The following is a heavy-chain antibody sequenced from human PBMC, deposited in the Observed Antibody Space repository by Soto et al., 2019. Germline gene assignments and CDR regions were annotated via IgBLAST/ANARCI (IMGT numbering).Heavy chain of an antibody. CDR1: GFTFSSYG. Sequence: GGSLRLSCAASGFTFSSYGMHWVRQAPGKGLEWVAVISYDGSNKYYADSVKGRFTISRDNSKNTLYLQMNSLRAVDTAVYYCAKDPLYYYDSSGFFDYWGQGT. D-gene: IGHD3-22*01. V-gene: IGHV3-30*18. CDR2: ISYDGSNK. J-gene: IGHJ4*02. CDR3: AKDPLYYYDSSGFFDY.